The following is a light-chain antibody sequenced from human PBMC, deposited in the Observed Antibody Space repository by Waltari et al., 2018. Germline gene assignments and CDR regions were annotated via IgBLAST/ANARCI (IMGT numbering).Light chain of an antibody. J-gene: IGLJ2*01. CDR1: TSNIGGYS. V-gene: IGLV1-40*01. CDR3: CSYAGSSTFETFDV. CDR2: DND. Sequence: QSVLTQPPSVSADPGQRVTISCTESTSNIGGYSVYWYKQFPGTAPKLLIYDNDKRPSGISDRFSGSKSGNTASLTISGLQAEDEADYYCCSYAGSSTFETFDVFGGGTKLTVL.